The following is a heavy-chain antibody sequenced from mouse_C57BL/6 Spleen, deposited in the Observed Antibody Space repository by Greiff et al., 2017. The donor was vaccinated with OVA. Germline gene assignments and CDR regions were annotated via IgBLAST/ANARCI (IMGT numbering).Heavy chain of an antibody. V-gene: IGHV1-54*01. CDR1: GYAFTNYL. Sequence: VQVVESGAELVRPGTSVKVSCKASGYAFTNYLIEWVKQRPGQGLEWIGVINPGSGGTNYNEKFKGKATLTADKSSSTAYMQLSSLTSEDSAVYFCARDGKGAWFAYWGQGTLVTVSA. D-gene: IGHD2-3*01. CDR3: ARDGKGAWFAY. CDR2: INPGSGGT. J-gene: IGHJ3*01.